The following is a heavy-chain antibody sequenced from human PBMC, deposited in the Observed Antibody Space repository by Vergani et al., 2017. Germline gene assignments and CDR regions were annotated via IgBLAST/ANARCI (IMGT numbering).Heavy chain of an antibody. CDR2: IDHTGRP. D-gene: IGHD4-11*01. V-gene: IGHV4-34*01. J-gene: IGHJ6*03. CDR3: ARVNTETNGHLYYYYYMDV. Sequence: QVQLQQWGGGLLKPSETLSLTCVVNGGSFTSYHWTWIRQSPGGGLERVGDIDHTGRPDYNPTLKSRLTMSVDKSRNQFSLTLNSVTATDTAIYFCARVNTETNGHLYYYYYMDVWGQGTAVTVS. CDR1: GGSFTSYH.